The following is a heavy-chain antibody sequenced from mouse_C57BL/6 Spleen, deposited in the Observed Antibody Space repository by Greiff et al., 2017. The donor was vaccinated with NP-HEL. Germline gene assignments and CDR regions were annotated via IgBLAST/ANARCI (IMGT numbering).Heavy chain of an antibody. CDR3: TRAITTVVDPPWYFDV. CDR1: GFTFSSYA. V-gene: IGHV5-9-1*02. Sequence: EVMLVESGEGLVKPGGSLKLSCAASGFTFSSYAMSWVRQTPEKRLEWVAYISSGGDYIYYADTVKGRFTISRDNARNTLYLQMSSLKSEDTAMYYCTRAITTVVDPPWYFDVWGTGTTVTVSS. J-gene: IGHJ1*03. CDR2: ISSGGDYI. D-gene: IGHD1-1*01.